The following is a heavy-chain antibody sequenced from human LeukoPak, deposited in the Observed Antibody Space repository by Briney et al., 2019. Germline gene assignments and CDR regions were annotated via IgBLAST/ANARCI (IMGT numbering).Heavy chain of an antibody. Sequence: GGSLRLSCAASGFTFSSYSMNWVRQAPGKGLVWVSRINTDGSHINYADSVKGRFTFSRDNAKNTLYLQMNSLRAEDTAVYYCARIKVGATGIDYWGQGTLVTVSS. CDR1: GFTFSSYS. J-gene: IGHJ4*02. V-gene: IGHV3-74*01. CDR3: ARIKVGATGIDY. CDR2: INTDGSHI. D-gene: IGHD1-26*01.